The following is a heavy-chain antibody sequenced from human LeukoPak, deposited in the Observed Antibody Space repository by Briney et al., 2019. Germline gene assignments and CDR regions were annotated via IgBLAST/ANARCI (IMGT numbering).Heavy chain of an antibody. Sequence: SETLSLTRTVSGGSISSSSYYWGWIRQPPGKGLEWIGSIYYSGSTCYNPSLKSRVTISVDTSKNQFSLKLSSVTAADTAVYYCAFMKPRDMDVWGKGTTVTVSS. V-gene: IGHV4-39*01. J-gene: IGHJ6*03. D-gene: IGHD1-14*01. CDR1: GGSISSSSYY. CDR2: IYYSGST. CDR3: AFMKPRDMDV.